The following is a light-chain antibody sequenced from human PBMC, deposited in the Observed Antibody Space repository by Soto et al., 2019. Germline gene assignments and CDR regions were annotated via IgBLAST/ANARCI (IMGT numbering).Light chain of an antibody. CDR2: KAS. CDR1: QSFKTW. CDR3: QQYNSYVYS. V-gene: IGKV1-5*03. J-gene: IGKJ2*03. Sequence: IKMTQSPSTLSASVGDRVNITCRASQSFKTWLAWYQQKPGKAPKLIIYKASTLESGVPSRFSGSGFGTEFTLTISSLQPDDFATYYCQQYNSYVYSFGGGTKLEI.